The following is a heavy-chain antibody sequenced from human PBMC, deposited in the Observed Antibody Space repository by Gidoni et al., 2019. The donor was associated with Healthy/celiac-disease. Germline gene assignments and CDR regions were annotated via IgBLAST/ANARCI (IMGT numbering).Heavy chain of an antibody. Sequence: QVQLVESGGGVVQPGRSLRLSCAASGFTSSSYGMHWVRQAPGRGLEWVAVISYDGSNKYYADSVKGRFTISRDNSKNTLYLQMNSLRAEDTAVYYCAKDMYSGSYYRFDDAFDIWGQGTMVTVSS. J-gene: IGHJ3*02. CDR1: GFTSSSYG. CDR2: ISYDGSNK. CDR3: AKDMYSGSYYRFDDAFDI. V-gene: IGHV3-30*18. D-gene: IGHD1-26*01.